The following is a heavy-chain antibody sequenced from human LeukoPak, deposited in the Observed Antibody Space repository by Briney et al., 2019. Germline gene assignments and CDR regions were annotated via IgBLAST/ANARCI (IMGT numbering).Heavy chain of an antibody. CDR1: GLTVSKTY. CDR2: LYPGGNT. D-gene: IGHD6-13*01. Sequence: GGSLRLSCAASGLTVSKTYTSWVRQAPGKGLEWVSVLYPGGNTYYADSVKGRFTISRDNSKNTLYLQMNSLRTEDTAVYYCAADGYSSSWFLYWGQGTLVTVSS. V-gene: IGHV3-66*02. J-gene: IGHJ4*02. CDR3: AADGYSSSWFLY.